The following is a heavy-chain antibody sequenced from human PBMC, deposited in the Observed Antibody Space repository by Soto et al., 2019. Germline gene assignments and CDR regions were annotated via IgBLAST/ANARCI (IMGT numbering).Heavy chain of an antibody. CDR2: IYYSGST. J-gene: IGHJ4*02. CDR3: ARDKQLWRFDY. Sequence: SETLSLTCTVSGGSISSYYWSWIRQPPGKGLEWIGYIYYSGSTNYNPSLKSRVTISIDTSKNQFSLKLSSVTAADTAVYYCARDKQLWRFDYWGQGTLVTVSS. D-gene: IGHD5-18*01. CDR1: GGSISSYY. V-gene: IGHV4-59*12.